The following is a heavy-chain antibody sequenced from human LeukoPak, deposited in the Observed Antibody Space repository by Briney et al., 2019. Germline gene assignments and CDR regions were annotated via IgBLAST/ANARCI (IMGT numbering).Heavy chain of an antibody. CDR2: MSYSGST. J-gene: IGHJ4*02. V-gene: IGHV4-61*01. D-gene: IGHD4-17*01. CDR3: ARDLTTLTNYFDS. Sequence: PSETLSLTCAVSGGAVSRRSSYWSWIRHPPGKGMEWIGYMSYSGSTNYNPSLKSRVTISLDTSKNQFSLKLSSVTAADTAVYYCARDLTTLTNYFDSWGQGTLVTVSS. CDR1: GGAVSRRSSY.